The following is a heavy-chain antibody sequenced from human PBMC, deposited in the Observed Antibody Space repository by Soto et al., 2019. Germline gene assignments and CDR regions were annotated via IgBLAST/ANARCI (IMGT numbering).Heavy chain of an antibody. J-gene: IGHJ6*02. D-gene: IGHD3-3*01. CDR3: TTAYDFYYYGMDV. CDR1: GFTFSSYA. V-gene: IGHV3-15*07. CDR2: IKSKTDGGTT. Sequence: GGSLRLSCAASGFTFSSYAMNWVRQAPGKGLEWVGRIKSKTDGGTTDYAAPVKGRFTISRDDSKNTLYLQMNSLKTEDTAVYYCTTAYDFYYYGMDVWGQGTTVTVSS.